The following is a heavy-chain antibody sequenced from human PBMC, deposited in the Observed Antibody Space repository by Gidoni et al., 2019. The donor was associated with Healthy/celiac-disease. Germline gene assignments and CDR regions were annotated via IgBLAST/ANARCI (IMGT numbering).Heavy chain of an antibody. CDR3: ARGCSVRTLDRVNWCDP. J-gene: IGHJ5*02. Sequence: QVQRGQSGAEVKKPGASVKVSCKASGYTFTGYYMHWVRQAPGQGLEWMGWINPNSGGTNYAPKFQGRVTMTRDTSISTAYMELSRLRSDATAVYYCARGCSVRTLDRVNWCDPWGQGTLVTVSS. V-gene: IGHV1-2*02. CDR1: GYTFTGYY. CDR2: INPNSGGT. D-gene: IGHD2-8*01.